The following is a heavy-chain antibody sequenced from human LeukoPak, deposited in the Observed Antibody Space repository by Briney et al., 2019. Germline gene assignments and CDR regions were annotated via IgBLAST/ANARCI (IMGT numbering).Heavy chain of an antibody. Sequence: PGGSLRLSCAPSGFTFSNYAMSWVRQVPGKGLELVSIISGSGGLTDYADSVRGRFTISRDNSKNTLYLQMSSLRAEDTAIYYCAKGMGAYCEGDCSSRTFDYWGQGTLVTVSS. CDR3: AKGMGAYCEGDCSSRTFDY. J-gene: IGHJ4*02. V-gene: IGHV3-23*01. CDR1: GFTFSNYA. CDR2: ISGSGGLT. D-gene: IGHD2-21*02.